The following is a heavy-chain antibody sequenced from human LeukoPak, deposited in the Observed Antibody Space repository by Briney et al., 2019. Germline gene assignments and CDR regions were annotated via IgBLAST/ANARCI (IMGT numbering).Heavy chain of an antibody. V-gene: IGHV4-34*01. CDR1: GGSFSGYY. CDR2: INHSGST. D-gene: IGHD3-10*01. CDR3: ASFRGVRGAKRRSDP. Sequence: SETLSLTCAVYGGSFSGYYWSWIRQPPGKGLEWIGEINHSGSTNYNPSLKSRVTISVDTSKNQFSLKLSSVTAADTAVYYCASFRGVRGAKRRSDPWGQGTLVTVSS. J-gene: IGHJ5*02.